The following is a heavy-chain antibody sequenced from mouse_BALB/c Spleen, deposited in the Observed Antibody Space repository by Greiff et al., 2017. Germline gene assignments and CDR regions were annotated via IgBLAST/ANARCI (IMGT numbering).Heavy chain of an antibody. CDR2: IWGGGST. CDR3: ARNEEDDGYYPYYLDD. Sequence: VKLVESGPGLVAPSQSLSITCTVSGFSLSRYSVHWVRQPPGKGLEWLGMIWGGGSTDYNSALKSRLSISKDNAKSQVFLKMNSLQTDDTAMYYCARNEEDDGYYPYYLDDWGQGTTLTVSS. V-gene: IGHV2-6-4*01. D-gene: IGHD2-3*01. CDR1: GFSLSRYS. J-gene: IGHJ2*01.